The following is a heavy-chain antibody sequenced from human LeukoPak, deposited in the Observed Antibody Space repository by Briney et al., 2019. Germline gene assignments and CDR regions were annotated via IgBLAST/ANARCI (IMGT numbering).Heavy chain of an antibody. CDR2: IYYSGST. CDR3: ARHVFSSSWYLYNWFDP. D-gene: IGHD6-13*01. CDR1: GGSISSSSYY. Sequence: SETLSLTCTVSGGSISSSSYYWGWIRQPPGKGLEWIGSIYYSGSTYYNPSLKSRVTISVDTSKNQFSLKLSSVTAADTAVYYCARHVFSSSWYLYNWFDPWGQGTLVTVSS. V-gene: IGHV4-39*01. J-gene: IGHJ5*02.